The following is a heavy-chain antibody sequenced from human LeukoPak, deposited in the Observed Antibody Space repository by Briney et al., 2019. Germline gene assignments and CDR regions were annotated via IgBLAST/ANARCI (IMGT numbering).Heavy chain of an antibody. J-gene: IGHJ4*02. D-gene: IGHD4-17*01. V-gene: IGHV4-59*01. Sequence: SETLSLTCTVSGGSISSYYWNWIRQSPGKGLEWIGYIYYSGGTNYNPSLKSRVTISVDTSKNQFPLKLSSVTAADTAVYYCARSSKDDYGDYGLDYWGQGTLVTVSS. CDR2: IYYSGGT. CDR3: ARSSKDDYGDYGLDY. CDR1: GGSISSYY.